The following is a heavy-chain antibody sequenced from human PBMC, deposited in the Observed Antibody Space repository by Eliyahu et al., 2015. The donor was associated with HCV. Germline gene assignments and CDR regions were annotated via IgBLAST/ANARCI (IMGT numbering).Heavy chain of an antibody. J-gene: IGHJ6*02. D-gene: IGHD6-6*01. Sequence: QVQLVQSGAEVKKPGASVXVSCXASGYTFXSYAXHWVRQAPGTRLEWGGWSNAGNGNTKYSQKFQGRVTITRDTSASTAYMELSSLRSEDTAVYYCARVSPDPLAARHDYYGMDVWGQGTTVTVSS. CDR2: SNAGNGNT. CDR1: GYTFXSYA. V-gene: IGHV1-3*01. CDR3: ARVSPDPLAARHDYYGMDV.